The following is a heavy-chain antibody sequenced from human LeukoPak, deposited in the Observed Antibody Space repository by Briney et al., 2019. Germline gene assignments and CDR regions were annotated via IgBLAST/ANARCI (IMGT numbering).Heavy chain of an antibody. Sequence: GGSLRLSCAASGFTFSSYSMNWVRQAPGKGLEWVSSISSSSSYIYYADSVKGRFTISRDNSKNTLYLQMNSLRAEDTAVYYCAKEGSTRDYYGSGSYYYFDYWGQGTLVTVSS. CDR2: ISSSSSYI. V-gene: IGHV3-21*04. D-gene: IGHD3-10*01. CDR1: GFTFSSYS. J-gene: IGHJ4*02. CDR3: AKEGSTRDYYGSGSYYYFDY.